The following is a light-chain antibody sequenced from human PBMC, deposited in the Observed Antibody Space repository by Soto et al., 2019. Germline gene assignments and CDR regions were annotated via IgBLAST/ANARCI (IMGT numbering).Light chain of an antibody. V-gene: IGKV3-15*01. CDR2: GAS. CDR3: QQYDNWPLT. J-gene: IGKJ1*01. Sequence: EKVMTQSPATLSVSPGERATLSCRASQSVSNNLAWYQQKPGQAPRLLIYGASTRATGIPARFSGSGSGTEFTLTISSLQSEDFAVDYCQQYDNWPLTFGQGTKVEIK. CDR1: QSVSNN.